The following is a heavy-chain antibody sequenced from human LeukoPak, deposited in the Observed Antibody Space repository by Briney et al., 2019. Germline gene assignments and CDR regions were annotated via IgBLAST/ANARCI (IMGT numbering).Heavy chain of an antibody. J-gene: IGHJ4*02. Sequence: SETLSLTCAVSGGSISSGGYSWSWIRQPPGKGLEWIGYIYHSGSTYYNPSLKSRVTISVDRSKNQFSLKLSSVTAADTAVYYCARGPHLVVVAATPGTFDYWGQGTLVTVSS. CDR3: ARGPHLVVVAATPGTFDY. CDR2: IYHSGST. V-gene: IGHV4-30-2*01. D-gene: IGHD2-15*01. CDR1: GGSISSGGYS.